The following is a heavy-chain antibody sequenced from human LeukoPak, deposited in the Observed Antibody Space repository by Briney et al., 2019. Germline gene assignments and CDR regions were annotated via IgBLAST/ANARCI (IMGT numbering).Heavy chain of an antibody. Sequence: SETLSLTCAVSGGSISSGGHSWSWIRQPPGKGLEWIGYIYHSGSTYYNPSLKSRVTISVDRSKNQFSLKLSSVTAADTAVYYCAREGIYFDYWGQGTLVTVSS. CDR1: GGSISSGGHS. CDR3: AREGIYFDY. CDR2: IYHSGST. V-gene: IGHV4-30-2*01. J-gene: IGHJ4*02.